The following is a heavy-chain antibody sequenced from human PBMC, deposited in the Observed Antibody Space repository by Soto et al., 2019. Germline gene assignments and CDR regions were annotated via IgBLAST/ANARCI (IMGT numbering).Heavy chain of an antibody. Sequence: SETLSLTCAVSGYSISSGYYWGWIRQPPGKGLEWIGSIYHSGSTYYNPSLKSRVTISVDTSKNQFSLKLSAVTAADTAVYYFATLVYYYGSAPSDCGQGTLVTVSS. CDR2: IYHSGST. J-gene: IGHJ1*01. V-gene: IGHV4-38-2*01. CDR1: GYSISSGYY. CDR3: ATLVYYYGSAPSD. D-gene: IGHD3-10*01.